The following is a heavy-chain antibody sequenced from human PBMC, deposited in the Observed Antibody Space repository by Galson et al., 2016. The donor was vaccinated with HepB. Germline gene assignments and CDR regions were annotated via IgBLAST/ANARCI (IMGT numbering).Heavy chain of an antibody. J-gene: IGHJ4*02. D-gene: IGHD5-18*01. Sequence: LSLTCAVSGGSISSGGYSWSWIRQPPGKGLEWIGYIYHTGSTYYNPSLKSRVTISVDRSKNQFSLKLSSVTAADTAVYFCARGQGLQGSDYWGQGTLVTVSS. CDR2: IYHTGST. CDR3: ARGQGLQGSDY. V-gene: IGHV4-30-2*01. CDR1: GGSISSGGYS.